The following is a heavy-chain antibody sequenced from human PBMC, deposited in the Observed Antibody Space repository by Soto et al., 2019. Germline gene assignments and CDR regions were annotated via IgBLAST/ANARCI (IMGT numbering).Heavy chain of an antibody. J-gene: IGHJ4*02. Sequence: EVQLVESGGGLVKPGGSLRLSCAASGFTLSNYNMNWVRQAPGKGLEWVSSISSSSTFKNYADSVKGRFTISRDNDKNSVYLHMSSLGAEDTAVYYCARDPPLSMIVVVGVDDFWGQGTLVTVSS. CDR2: ISSSSTFK. CDR1: GFTLSNYN. CDR3: ARDPPLSMIVVVGVDDF. D-gene: IGHD3-22*01. V-gene: IGHV3-21*02.